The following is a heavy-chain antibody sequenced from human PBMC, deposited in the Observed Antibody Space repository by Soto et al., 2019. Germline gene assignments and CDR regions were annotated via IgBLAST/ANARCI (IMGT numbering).Heavy chain of an antibody. Sequence: GSLRLSCAASGFPFSSSWMTWVRQTPGRGLEWVANIKQDGSVKYYVDSVKGRFTISRDNAKNSLFLQMNSLRGDDTAVYYCVTGSGWPEYWGHGTLVTVSS. CDR1: GFPFSSSW. V-gene: IGHV3-7*02. CDR3: VTGSGWPEY. D-gene: IGHD6-19*01. CDR2: IKQDGSVK. J-gene: IGHJ4*01.